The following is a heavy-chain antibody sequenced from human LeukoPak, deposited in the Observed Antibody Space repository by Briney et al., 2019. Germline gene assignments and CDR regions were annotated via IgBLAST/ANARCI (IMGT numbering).Heavy chain of an antibody. D-gene: IGHD6-13*01. CDR3: AKHDHSWSLDY. J-gene: IGHJ4*02. CDR2: IKQGGSQK. V-gene: IGHV3-7*01. Sequence: GGSLRLSCAASGFTFSHYWMSWVRQAPGKGLERVASIKQGGSQKYYADSVKGRFTISRDNAKNSLYLQMNSLRAEDTAFYYCAKHDHSWSLDYWGQGTLVTVSS. CDR1: GFTFSHYW.